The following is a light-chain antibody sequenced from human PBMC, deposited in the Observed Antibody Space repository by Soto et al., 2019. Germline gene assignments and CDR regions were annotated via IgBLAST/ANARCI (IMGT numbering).Light chain of an antibody. CDR2: GAS. CDR1: QSVSRN. CDR3: QQYNNWPPT. Sequence: EIVMTQSPATLSVSPGERATLSCRASQSVSRNLAWYQQKPGQAPRLLIYGASTRATGISARFSGSRSGTEFTLTISSLQSEDFAVYYCQQYNNWPPTFGQGTRLEMK. V-gene: IGKV3-15*01. J-gene: IGKJ5*01.